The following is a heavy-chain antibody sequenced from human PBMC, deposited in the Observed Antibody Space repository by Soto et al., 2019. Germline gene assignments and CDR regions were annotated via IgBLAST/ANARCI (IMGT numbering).Heavy chain of an antibody. CDR2: IYYTGST. CDR3: GRVVRNGWYSLDY. J-gene: IGHJ4*02. V-gene: IGHV4-31*03. Sequence: QVQLQESGPGLVEPSQTLSLTCTVSGGSISSGDYFWTWIRQHPGKGLEWIGYIYYTGSTDYNPSLKSRVTISKDTSENQFSLNLSSVTAADTAVYYCGRVVRNGWYSLDYWGQGTLVTVSS. CDR1: GGSISSGDYF. D-gene: IGHD6-19*01.